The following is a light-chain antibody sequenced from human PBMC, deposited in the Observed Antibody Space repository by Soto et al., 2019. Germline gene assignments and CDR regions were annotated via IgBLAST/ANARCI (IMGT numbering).Light chain of an antibody. CDR1: SSNIGSNT. CDR2: DDS. V-gene: IGLV3-21*02. CDR3: QVWDSTSDHVV. J-gene: IGLJ2*01. Sequence: VLTQPPSASGTPGQRVTISCSGSSSNIGSNTVNWYQQKPGQAPVLVVYDDSDRPSGIPERFSGSKSGNTATLTISRVEAGDEADYYCQVWDSTSDHVVFGGGTKLTVL.